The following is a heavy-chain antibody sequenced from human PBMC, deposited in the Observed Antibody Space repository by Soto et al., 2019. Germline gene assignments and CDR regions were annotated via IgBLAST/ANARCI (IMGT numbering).Heavy chain of an antibody. CDR3: ARHSRGGLEWLLYYFDY. Sequence: SETLSLTCTVSGGSISSSSYYWGWIRQPPGKGLEWIGSIYYSGSTYYNPSLKSRVTISVDTSKNQFSLKLSSVTAADTAVYYCARHSRGGLEWLLYYFDYWGQGTLVTVSS. J-gene: IGHJ4*02. D-gene: IGHD3-3*01. CDR2: IYYSGST. V-gene: IGHV4-39*01. CDR1: GGSISSSSYY.